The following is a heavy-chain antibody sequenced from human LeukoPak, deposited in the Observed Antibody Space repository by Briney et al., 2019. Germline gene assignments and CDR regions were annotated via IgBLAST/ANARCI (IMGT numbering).Heavy chain of an antibody. CDR2: ISSYSSLI. CDR1: GFAFSSYS. J-gene: IGHJ4*02. D-gene: IGHD3-10*01. Sequence: GGSLRLSCAASGFAFSSYSMNWVRQAPGKGLEWVSYISSYSSLIYYADSVKGRFTISRDNAKNSLYLQMNSLRAEDTAVYYCAKGSLLLWFGELSATNFDYWGQGTLVTVSS. V-gene: IGHV3-48*04. CDR3: AKGSLLLWFGELSATNFDY.